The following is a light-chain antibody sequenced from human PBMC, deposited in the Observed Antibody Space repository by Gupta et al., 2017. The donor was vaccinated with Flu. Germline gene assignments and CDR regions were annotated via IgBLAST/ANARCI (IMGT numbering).Light chain of an antibody. CDR2: GAA. CDR3: QQYNIWPLWT. CDR1: QSSSTN. Sequence: ATLSVSPGERATLSCRARQSSSTNLDWYQQKPGQAPRRLIYGAATSATGIPARFSGSGAGTEVTLTISSLQSEDFAVYYCQQYNIWPLWTFGQGTKVEIK. V-gene: IGKV3-15*01. J-gene: IGKJ1*01.